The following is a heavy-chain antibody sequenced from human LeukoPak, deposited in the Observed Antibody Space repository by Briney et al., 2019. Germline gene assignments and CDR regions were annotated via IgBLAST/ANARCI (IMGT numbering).Heavy chain of an antibody. CDR2: IKQDGSEK. Sequence: GGSLRPSCAASGFTFSSYWMSWVRQAPGKGLEWVANIKQDGSEKYYVDSVKGRFTISRDNAKNSLYLQMNSLRAEDTAVYYCARLYCGGDCYSVSPYWGQGTLVTVSS. D-gene: IGHD2-21*02. J-gene: IGHJ4*02. V-gene: IGHV3-7*03. CDR1: GFTFSSYW. CDR3: ARLYCGGDCYSVSPY.